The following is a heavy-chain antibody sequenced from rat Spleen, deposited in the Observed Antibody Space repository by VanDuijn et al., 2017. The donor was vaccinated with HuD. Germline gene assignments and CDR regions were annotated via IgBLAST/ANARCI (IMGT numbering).Heavy chain of an antibody. Sequence: EVQLVESGGGLVQPGRSMKLSCAASGFTFSNYPMAWVRQAPTKGLEWVASISTGGGDTYYRDSVKGRFTISRDNAKSTLYLQMDSLRSEDTATYYCTTGTIAAPYWYFDFWGPGTMVTVSS. J-gene: IGHJ1*01. CDR1: GFTFSNYP. V-gene: IGHV5-25*01. CDR2: ISTGGGDT. CDR3: TTGTIAAPYWYFDF. D-gene: IGHD1-2*01.